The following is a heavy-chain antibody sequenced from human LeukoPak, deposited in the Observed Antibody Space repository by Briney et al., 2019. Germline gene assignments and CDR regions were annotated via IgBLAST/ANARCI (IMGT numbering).Heavy chain of an antibody. CDR2: MNPNSGNT. V-gene: IGHV1-8*01. Sequence: ASVKVSCKASGYTFISYDINWVRQATGQGLEWMGWMNPNSGNTGCAQKFQGRVTMTRNTSISTAYMELSSLRSEDMAVYYCARDRAVTGYYYYMDVWGKGTTVTVSS. CDR1: GYTFISYD. CDR3: ARDRAVTGYYYYMDV. D-gene: IGHD2-21*02. J-gene: IGHJ6*03.